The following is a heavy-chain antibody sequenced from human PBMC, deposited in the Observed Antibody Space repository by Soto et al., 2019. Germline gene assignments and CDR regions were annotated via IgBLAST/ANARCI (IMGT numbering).Heavy chain of an antibody. CDR2: IDPGSGKA. CDR1: GYTLTNYA. V-gene: IGHV1-3*01. D-gene: IGHD2-15*01. CDR3: TRDLHGGNPFDY. Sequence: QVQLVQSGAEVKKPGASVRVSCKPSGYTLTNYAIHWVRQAAGQRLEWLGWIDPGSGKATYSQKFQGRIIISRDNSASTFYMDLSSLTSEDTAVYFCTRDLHGGNPFDYWGQGALVTVSS. J-gene: IGHJ4*02.